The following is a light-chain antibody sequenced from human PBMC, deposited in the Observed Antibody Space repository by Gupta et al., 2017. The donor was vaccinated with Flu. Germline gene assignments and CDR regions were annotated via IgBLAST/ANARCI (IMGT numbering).Light chain of an antibody. Sequence: SITISSTVTSSDVGAYKYVSLYQQHPAIPPKLMIYDVSNRPAVVSNRFSASKSGNTASLTISALQAEDDADYYYLSYTSVPSYVFGTGTKVTVL. CDR3: LSYTSVPSYV. CDR1: SSDVGAYKY. CDR2: DVS. J-gene: IGLJ1*01. V-gene: IGLV2-14*04.